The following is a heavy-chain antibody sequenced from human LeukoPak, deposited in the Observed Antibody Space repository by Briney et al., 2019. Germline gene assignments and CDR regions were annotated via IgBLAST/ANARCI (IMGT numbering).Heavy chain of an antibody. CDR1: GYTFTSYG. V-gene: IGHV1-18*01. Sequence: ASVKVSCGASGYTFTSYGISWVRQAPGQGLEWVGWISAYNGNTNYAQKLKDRVTMTRDTSTSTAYMAMSRLRSDDTAVYYCARDYYDFWSGYYGGAPSYGMDVWGQGTTVTVSS. J-gene: IGHJ6*02. CDR2: ISAYNGNT. D-gene: IGHD3-3*01. CDR3: ARDYYDFWSGYYGGAPSYGMDV.